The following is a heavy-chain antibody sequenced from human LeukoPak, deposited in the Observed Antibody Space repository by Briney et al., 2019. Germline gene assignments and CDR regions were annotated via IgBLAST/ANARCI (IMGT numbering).Heavy chain of an antibody. J-gene: IGHJ6*03. CDR3: ARDYSNYYYYYMDV. CDR1: GGSISSYY. D-gene: IGHD4-11*01. CDR2: IYTSGST. Sequence: SETLSLTCTVSGGSISSYYWSWIRQPAGKGLEWIGRIYTSGSTNYNPSLKSRVTMSVDTSKDQFSLKLSSVTAADTAVYYCARDYSNYYYYYMDVWGKGTTVTVSS. V-gene: IGHV4-4*07.